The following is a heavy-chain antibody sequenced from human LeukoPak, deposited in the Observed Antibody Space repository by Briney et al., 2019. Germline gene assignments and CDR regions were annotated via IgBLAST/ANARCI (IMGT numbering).Heavy chain of an antibody. CDR2: ISGSGGST. D-gene: IGHD3-22*01. CDR3: ARDRNDSSGYYPNWFDP. J-gene: IGHJ5*02. V-gene: IGHV3-23*01. Sequence: GGSLRLSCAASGFSFDRFTMNWVRQAPGRGLEWVSAISGSGGSTYYADSVKGRFTISRDNSKNTLYLQMNSLRAEDTAVYYCARDRNDSSGYYPNWFDPWGQGTLVTVSS. CDR1: GFSFDRFT.